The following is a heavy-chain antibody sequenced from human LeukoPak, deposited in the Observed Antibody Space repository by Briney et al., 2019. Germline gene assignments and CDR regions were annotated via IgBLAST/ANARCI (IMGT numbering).Heavy chain of an antibody. CDR2: ISSSSSYI. J-gene: IGHJ3*02. D-gene: IGHD4-17*01. CDR1: GFTFSSYS. Sequence: GGSLRLSCAASGFTFSSYSMNWVRQAPGKGLEWVSSISSSSSYIYYADSVKGRFTISRDNAKNSLYLQMNSLRAEDTAVYYCARVVTVTTSRAFDIWGQGTMVTVSS. CDR3: ARVVTVTTSRAFDI. V-gene: IGHV3-21*06.